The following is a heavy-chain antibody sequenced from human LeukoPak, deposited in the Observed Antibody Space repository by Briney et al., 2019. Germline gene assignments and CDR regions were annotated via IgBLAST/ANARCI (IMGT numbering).Heavy chain of an antibody. J-gene: IGHJ4*02. CDR1: GGTFSSYT. Sequence: VASVEVSCKASGGTFSSYTISWVRQAPGQGLEWMGRIIPILGIANYAQKFQGRVTITADKSTSTAYMELSSLRSEDTAVYYCARNAPGYCSGGSCYSGYYFDYWGQGTLVTVSS. CDR2: IIPILGIA. D-gene: IGHD2-15*01. V-gene: IGHV1-69*02. CDR3: ARNAPGYCSGGSCYSGYYFDY.